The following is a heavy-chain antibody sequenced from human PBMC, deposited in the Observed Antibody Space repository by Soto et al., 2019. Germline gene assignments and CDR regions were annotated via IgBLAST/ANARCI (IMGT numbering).Heavy chain of an antibody. CDR1: GGSFSGYY. V-gene: IGHV4-34*01. Sequence: QVQLQQWGAGLLKPSETLSLTCAVYGGSFSGYYWSWIRQPPGKGLEWIGEINHSGSTNYNPSLKSRVTISVDTSKNQCSLKLSSVTAADAAVYYCARGRLNWNLDGMDVWGQGPTVTVSS. J-gene: IGHJ6*02. CDR2: INHSGST. D-gene: IGHD1-20*01. CDR3: ARGRLNWNLDGMDV.